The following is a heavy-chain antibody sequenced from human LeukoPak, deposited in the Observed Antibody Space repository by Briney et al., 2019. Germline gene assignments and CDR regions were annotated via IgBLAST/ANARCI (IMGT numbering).Heavy chain of an antibody. J-gene: IGHJ4*02. CDR2: IYSGGST. CDR3: ASTGSGWYSGY. V-gene: IGHV3-66*02. D-gene: IGHD6-19*01. CDR1: GFTVSSNY. Sequence: GGSLRLSCAASGFTVSSNYMSWVRQAPGKGLEWVSVIYSGGSTNYADSVKGRFTISRDNSKNTLYLQMNSLRAEDTAVYYCASTGSGWYSGYWGQGTLVTVSS.